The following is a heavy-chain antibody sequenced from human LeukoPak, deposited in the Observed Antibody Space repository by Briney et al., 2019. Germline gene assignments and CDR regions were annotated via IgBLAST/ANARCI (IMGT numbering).Heavy chain of an antibody. V-gene: IGHV3-23*01. CDR3: AKDSDGSGSYSFDY. CDR1: GFTFSNYA. CDR2: ISSIGTST. Sequence: HTGGSLRLSCAASGFTFSNYAMSWVRQAPGKGLAWVSSISSIGTSTYYADSVKCRFTISRDNSKNTLYLQMNSLRAEDTAVYYCAKDSDGSGSYSFDYWGQGTLVTVSS. D-gene: IGHD3-10*01. J-gene: IGHJ4*02.